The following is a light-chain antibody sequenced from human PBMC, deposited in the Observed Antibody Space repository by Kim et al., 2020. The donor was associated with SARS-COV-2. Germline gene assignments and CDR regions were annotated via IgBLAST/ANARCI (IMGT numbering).Light chain of an antibody. CDR3: QSYDSTLSSPYV. CDR2: VNN. Sequence: VTISCTGSNSNIGAGYDVHWYQQLPGTAPKLLIYVNNNRPSGVPARFSASKSGASASLAITGLQADDEADYYCQSYDSTLSSPYVFGTGTKVTVL. V-gene: IGLV1-40*03. J-gene: IGLJ1*01. CDR1: NSNIGAGYD.